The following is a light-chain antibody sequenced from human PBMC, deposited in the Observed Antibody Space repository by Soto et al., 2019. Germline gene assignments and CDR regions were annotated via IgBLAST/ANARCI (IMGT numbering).Light chain of an antibody. Sequence: DIVMTQSPDSLAVSLGERATINCKSSQSVLYSSNNKNYLAWYQQKPGQPPKLLIYWASTREYGVPHRFSGSGSGTDFTLTISSLQAEDVAVYYCQQYYSTPLTFGGGTKMEIK. CDR3: QQYYSTPLT. J-gene: IGKJ4*01. V-gene: IGKV4-1*01. CDR1: QSVLYSSNNKNY. CDR2: WAS.